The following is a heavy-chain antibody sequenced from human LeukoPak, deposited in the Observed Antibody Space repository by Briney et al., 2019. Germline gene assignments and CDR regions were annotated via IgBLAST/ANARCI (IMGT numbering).Heavy chain of an antibody. CDR1: GGSISGSDYY. CDR2: IYYSGST. J-gene: IGHJ4*02. V-gene: IGHV4-39*01. Sequence: SETLSLTCTVSGGSISGSDYYWGWIRQPPGKGLVWIGNIYYSGSTYYNPSLKSRVTISVDTSKNQFSLKLSSVTAADTAVYYCGRHKGMPGYSTYWGQGSLVTVSS. D-gene: IGHD4-11*01. CDR3: GRHKGMPGYSTY.